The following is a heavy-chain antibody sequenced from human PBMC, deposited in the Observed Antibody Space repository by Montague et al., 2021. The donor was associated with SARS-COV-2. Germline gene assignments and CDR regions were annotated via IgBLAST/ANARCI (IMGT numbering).Heavy chain of an antibody. CDR3: ARHSGDYTIFGVVIYYMDV. V-gene: IGHV4-39*01. D-gene: IGHD3-3*01. CDR2: IYYSGST. CDR1: GGSISSSSHY. Sequence: SETLSLTCTVSGGSISSSSHYWGWIRQPPGKGLEWIGSIYYSGSTYYNPSLKSRVTISVDASKNQFSLKLSSVAAADTAVFYCARHSGDYTIFGVVIYYMDVWGKGTTVPVSS. J-gene: IGHJ6*03.